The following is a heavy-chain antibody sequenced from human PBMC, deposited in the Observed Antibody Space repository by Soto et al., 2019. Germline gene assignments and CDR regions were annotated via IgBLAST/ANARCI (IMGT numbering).Heavy chain of an antibody. D-gene: IGHD2-2*01. V-gene: IGHV1-2*04. CDR3: ARGGDIVVVPAAPLDY. Sequence: ASVKVPCKASGYTFIAYYIHWVRQAPGQGLEWLGWINPNSGATNYAQKFQGWVAMTTDTSINAAYMELNRLRSDDTAVYYCARGGDIVVVPAAPLDYWGQGTQVTVSS. J-gene: IGHJ4*02. CDR1: GYTFIAYY. CDR2: INPNSGAT.